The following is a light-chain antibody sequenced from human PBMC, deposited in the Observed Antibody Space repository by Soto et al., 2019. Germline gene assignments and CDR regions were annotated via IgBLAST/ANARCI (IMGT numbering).Light chain of an antibody. J-gene: IGLJ1*01. CDR2: DVS. V-gene: IGLV2-14*01. CDR3: SSYTSSTFYV. Sequence: ALTQPASVSGSPGQSVTISCTGTSSDVGGYNYVSWYQQHPGKAPKLMIYDVSNRPSGVSNRFSGSKSGNTASLTISGLQAEDEADYYCSSYTSSTFYVFGTGTRSPS. CDR1: SSDVGGYNY.